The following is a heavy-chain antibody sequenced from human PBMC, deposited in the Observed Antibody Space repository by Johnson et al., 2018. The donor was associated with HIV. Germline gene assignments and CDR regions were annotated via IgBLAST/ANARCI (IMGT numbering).Heavy chain of an antibody. CDR2: INWNGGNT. CDR3: ASRSTSMTDAFDI. J-gene: IGHJ3*02. CDR1: GFTFSNAW. V-gene: IGHV3-20*04. D-gene: IGHD2-2*01. Sequence: EVQLVESGGGVVQPGRSLRLSCAASGFTFSNAWMSWVRQAPGKGLEWVSGINWNGGNTSYADSVKGRFTISRDNAKNSLYLQMNSLRAEDTALYYCASRSTSMTDAFDIWGQGTMVTVSS.